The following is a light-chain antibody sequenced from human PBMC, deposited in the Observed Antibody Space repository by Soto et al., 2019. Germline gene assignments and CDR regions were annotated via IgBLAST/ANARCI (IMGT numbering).Light chain of an antibody. CDR3: QQSYSTPIT. J-gene: IGKJ5*01. CDR2: DAS. Sequence: DIQMTQSPSSLSASVGDRVTITCRASQSISSYLNWYQQKPGKAPKLLMYDASSLQSRVPSRFSGSGSGTDFTLTISSLQPEDFATYYCQQSYSTPITSGQGTRLEIK. V-gene: IGKV1-39*01. CDR1: QSISSY.